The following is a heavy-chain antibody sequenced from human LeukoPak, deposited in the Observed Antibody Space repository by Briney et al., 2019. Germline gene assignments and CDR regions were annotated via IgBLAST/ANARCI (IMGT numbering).Heavy chain of an antibody. Sequence: PGGSLRLSCAASGFTFSSYAMSWVRQAPGKGLEWVSAISGSGGSTYYADSVKGRFTISRDNSKDTLYLQMSSLRLEDTGVYYCAKEGGDGSPFDYWGQGILVTVSS. V-gene: IGHV3-23*01. D-gene: IGHD5-24*01. CDR3: AKEGGDGSPFDY. J-gene: IGHJ4*02. CDR2: ISGSGGST. CDR1: GFTFSSYA.